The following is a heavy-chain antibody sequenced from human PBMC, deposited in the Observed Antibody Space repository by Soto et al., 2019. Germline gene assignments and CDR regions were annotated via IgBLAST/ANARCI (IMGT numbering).Heavy chain of an antibody. V-gene: IGHV3-15*01. CDR3: ATDARTSKWDTGHFDH. CDR2: ITSRTYGATT. CDR1: GFPFNNAW. D-gene: IGHD1-26*01. J-gene: IGHJ4*02. Sequence: GGSLRLSCAGSGFPFNNAWMTWVRQAPGQGLEWIGRITSRTYGATTDYAAPVKGRFSISRDDSKNMVFLQMNSLKTEDTAVYYCATDARTSKWDTGHFDHWGQGTLVTVSS.